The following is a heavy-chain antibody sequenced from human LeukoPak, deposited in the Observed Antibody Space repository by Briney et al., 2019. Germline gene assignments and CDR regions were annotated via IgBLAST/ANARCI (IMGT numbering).Heavy chain of an antibody. D-gene: IGHD3-22*01. V-gene: IGHV4-34*01. CDR1: GGSFSGYY. J-gene: IGHJ3*02. CDR3: ARGPYYFDSSGAFDI. CDR2: INHSGST. Sequence: DPSETLSLTCAVYGGSFSGYYWSWIRQPPGKGLEWIGEINHSGSTNYNPSLKSRVTISVDTSKNQFSLKLSSVTAADTAVYYCARGPYYFDSSGAFDIWGQGTMVTVSS.